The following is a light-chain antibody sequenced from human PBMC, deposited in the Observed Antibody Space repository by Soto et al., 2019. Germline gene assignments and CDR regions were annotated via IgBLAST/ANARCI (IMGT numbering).Light chain of an antibody. CDR3: QHHNDYSWT. CDR1: QSISIW. V-gene: IGKV1-5*03. Sequence: DIPMTQSPSTLSASVGDRVTITCRASQSISIWLAWYQQKPGKAPNLLIYKTSSLETGVPSRFSGSGSGTEFALAISSLQPDDFATYYCQHHNDYSWTFGQGTKVEIK. J-gene: IGKJ1*01. CDR2: KTS.